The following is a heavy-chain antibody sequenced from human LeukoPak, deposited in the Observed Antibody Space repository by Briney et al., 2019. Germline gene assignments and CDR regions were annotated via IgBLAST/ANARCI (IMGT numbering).Heavy chain of an antibody. J-gene: IGHJ4*02. Sequence: NSSETLSLTCAVYGGSFSGYYWSWIRQPPGKGLEWIGEINHSGSTNYNPSLKSRVTISVDTSKNQFSLKLSSVTAADTAVYYCARAGPRDTMIVVVITTYFDYWGQGTLVTVSS. CDR2: INHSGST. V-gene: IGHV4-34*01. D-gene: IGHD3-22*01. CDR1: GGSFSGYY. CDR3: ARAGPRDTMIVVVITTYFDY.